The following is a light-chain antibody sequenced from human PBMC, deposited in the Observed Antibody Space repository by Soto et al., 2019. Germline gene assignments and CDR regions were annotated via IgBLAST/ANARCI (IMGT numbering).Light chain of an antibody. CDR2: GAS. V-gene: IGKV3-15*01. Sequence: EIVMTQSPATLSVSPGERATLSCRASQSVSSNLAWYQQKPGQAPRLLIYGASTRATGIPARFSGSRSGTEFTLTINSLQYEDFAVYYCQQYNNWPPYTFGQVTKLEIK. CDR1: QSVSSN. J-gene: IGKJ2*01. CDR3: QQYNNWPPYT.